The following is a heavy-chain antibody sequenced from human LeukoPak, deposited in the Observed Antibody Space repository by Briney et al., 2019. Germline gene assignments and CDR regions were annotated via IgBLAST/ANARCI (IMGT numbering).Heavy chain of an antibody. CDR2: ISSSSSYI. CDR1: GFTFSTYS. J-gene: IGHJ4*02. D-gene: IGHD3-22*01. V-gene: IGHV3-21*01. CDR3: AREHMYYYDSSGYPIDY. Sequence: GGSLRLSCAASGFTFSTYSMNWVRQASGKGLEWVSFISSSSSYIYYADSVKGRFTISRDNAKNSLYLQMNSLRVEDTAVYYCAREHMYYYDSSGYPIDYWGQGTPVTVSS.